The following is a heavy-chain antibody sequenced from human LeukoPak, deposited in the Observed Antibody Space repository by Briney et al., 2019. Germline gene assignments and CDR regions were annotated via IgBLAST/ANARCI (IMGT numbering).Heavy chain of an antibody. Sequence: HSETLSLTCTVYVGSFSGYYWSWIRQPPGKGREWSGEINHSGSNNYTPSLKSRVTISVETSKNQFSLKLSSVTAADTAMYYCARVQAEVGPGHWGQGTLVTVSS. CDR1: VGSFSGYY. J-gene: IGHJ4*02. D-gene: IGHD1-26*01. CDR3: ARVQAEVGPGH. V-gene: IGHV4-34*01. CDR2: INHSGSN.